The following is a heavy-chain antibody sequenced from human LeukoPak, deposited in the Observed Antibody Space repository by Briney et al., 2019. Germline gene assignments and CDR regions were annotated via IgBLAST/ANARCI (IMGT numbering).Heavy chain of an antibody. CDR3: ARGLARVGATLN. Sequence: PSETLSLTCTVSGGSISSYYWSWIRQPPGKGLEWIGYIYCSGSTNYNPSLKSRVTISVDTSKNQFSLKLSSVTAADTAVYYCARGLARVGATLNWGQGTLVTVSS. D-gene: IGHD1-26*01. V-gene: IGHV4-59*12. CDR2: IYCSGST. J-gene: IGHJ4*02. CDR1: GGSISSYY.